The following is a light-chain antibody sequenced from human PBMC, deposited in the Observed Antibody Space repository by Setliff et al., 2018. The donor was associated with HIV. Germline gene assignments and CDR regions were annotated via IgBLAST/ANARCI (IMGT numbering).Light chain of an antibody. CDR2: EVS. Sequence: QSALAQPASVSGSPGQSITISCTGTSGDVGSYNLVSWYQQHPGKAPKVMIYEVSKRPSGVSNRFSGPKSGNTASLTISGLQAEDEADYYCCSYAGFSNYVFGTGTKVTVL. V-gene: IGLV2-23*02. CDR3: CSYAGFSNYV. J-gene: IGLJ1*01. CDR1: SGDVGSYNL.